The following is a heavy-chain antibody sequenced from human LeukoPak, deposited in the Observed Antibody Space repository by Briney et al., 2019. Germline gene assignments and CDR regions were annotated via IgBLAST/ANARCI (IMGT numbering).Heavy chain of an antibody. CDR3: ARILNYYDTSGPIFDY. CDR1: GGSISSSSYF. V-gene: IGHV4-39*07. CDR2: IYHSGST. Sequence: SETLSLTCTVSGGSISSSSYFWGWIRQPPGKGLEWIGSIYHSGSTYYNPSLKSRVTISVDTSKNQFSLKLSSVTAADTAVYYCARILNYYDTSGPIFDYWGQGTLVTVSS. J-gene: IGHJ4*02. D-gene: IGHD3-22*01.